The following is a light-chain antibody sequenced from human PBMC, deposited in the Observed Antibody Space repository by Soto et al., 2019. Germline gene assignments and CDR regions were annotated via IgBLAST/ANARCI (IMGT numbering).Light chain of an antibody. J-gene: IGKJ1*01. CDR2: LGS. Sequence: DIVMTQSPLSLPVTPGEPASFSCRSSQSLLHSNGYNYLDWYLQKPGQSPQLLFYLGSTRASVVPDRFSGSGSGTDFTLKISRVEAEDVGVYYCMQALQTPTFGQGTKVEIK. CDR3: MQALQTPT. V-gene: IGKV2-28*01. CDR1: QSLLHSNGYNY.